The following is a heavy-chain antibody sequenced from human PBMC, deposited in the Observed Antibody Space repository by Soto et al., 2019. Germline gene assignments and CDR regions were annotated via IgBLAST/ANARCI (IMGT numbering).Heavy chain of an antibody. CDR2: ISYAGTNK. J-gene: IGHJ6*02. Sequence: QVQLVESGGGEVQPGRSLTISCAASGFTFSTYGMHWVRQTPGKGLEWVAVISYAGTNKFYSDSVKGRFTISRDNFKNTLTLHMNTLRADDTAVYSCAKDLQSYGDYDYYCYGMDVWGLGTRVTVSS. D-gene: IGHD4-17*01. CDR1: GFTFSTYG. V-gene: IGHV3-30*18. CDR3: AKDLQSYGDYDYYCYGMDV.